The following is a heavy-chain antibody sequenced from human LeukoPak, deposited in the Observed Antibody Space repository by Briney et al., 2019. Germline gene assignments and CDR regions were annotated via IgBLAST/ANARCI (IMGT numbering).Heavy chain of an antibody. CDR3: ARAFYYGSGPYYYYMDV. J-gene: IGHJ6*03. Sequence: SETLSLTCTVSGGSISSYYWSWIRQPAGKGLEWIGRIYTSGSTNYNPSLKSRVTMSVDMSKNQFSLRLSSVTAADTAVYFCARAFYYGSGPYYYYMDVWGKGTTVTISS. V-gene: IGHV4-4*07. CDR1: GGSISSYY. D-gene: IGHD3-10*01. CDR2: IYTSGST.